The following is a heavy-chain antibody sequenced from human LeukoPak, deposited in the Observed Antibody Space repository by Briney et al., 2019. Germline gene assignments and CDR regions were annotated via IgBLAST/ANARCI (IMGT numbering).Heavy chain of an antibody. CDR3: ARGLGSSRYGYFQH. J-gene: IGHJ1*01. D-gene: IGHD6-13*01. CDR2: INHSGST. CDR1: GGXFSGYY. Sequence: PSETLSLTCAVYGGXFSGYYCSWIRQPPGKGLEWIGEINHSGSTNYNPSLKSRVTISVDTSKNQFSLKLSSVTAADTAVYYCARGLGSSRYGYFQHWGQGTLVTVSS. V-gene: IGHV4-34*01.